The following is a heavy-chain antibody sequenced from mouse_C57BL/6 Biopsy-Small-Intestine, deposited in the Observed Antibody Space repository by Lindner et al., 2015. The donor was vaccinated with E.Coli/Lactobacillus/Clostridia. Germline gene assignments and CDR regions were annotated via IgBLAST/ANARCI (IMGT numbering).Heavy chain of an antibody. V-gene: IGHV14-3*01. CDR3: ARQIYYGNYGFAY. CDR2: IDPVNGNT. Sequence: VQLQESGAELVRPGASVKLSCTASGFNIKDDYMHWVKQRPEQGLEWIGRIDPVNGNTKYAPKFQDKATITADTSSNTAYLQLSSLTSEDTAVYYCARQIYYGNYGFAYWGQGTLVTVSA. CDR1: GFNIKDDY. J-gene: IGHJ3*01. D-gene: IGHD2-1*01.